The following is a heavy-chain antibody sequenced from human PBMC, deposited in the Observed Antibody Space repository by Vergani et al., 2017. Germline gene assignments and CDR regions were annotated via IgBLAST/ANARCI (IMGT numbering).Heavy chain of an antibody. CDR3: ARAPTLEVTTGYGMDV. CDR2: INPNSGGT. CDR1: GYTFTGYY. J-gene: IGHJ6*02. D-gene: IGHD4-11*01. Sequence: QVQLVQSGAEVKKPGASVKVSCKASGYTFTGYYMHWVRQAPGQGLEWMGWINPNSGGTNYAQKFQGRVTMTRDTSISTAYMELSRLRSEDTAVYYCARAPTLEVTTGYGMDVWGQGTTVTVSS. V-gene: IGHV1-2*02.